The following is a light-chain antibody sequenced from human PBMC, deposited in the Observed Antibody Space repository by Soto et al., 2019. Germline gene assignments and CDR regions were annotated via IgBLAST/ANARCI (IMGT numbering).Light chain of an antibody. CDR1: QSVVSRSNGRNY. Sequence: DIVMTQSPDSLAVSLGERATIHCRSSQSVVSRSNGRNYLAWYQQKPGQPPEVLFHWASTRESGVPDRFSGGGSGTAFTLTISSLQAEDGALYFCQQSLTTPFTFGQGPRLEIK. J-gene: IGKJ2*01. V-gene: IGKV4-1*01. CDR2: WAS. CDR3: QQSLTTPFT.